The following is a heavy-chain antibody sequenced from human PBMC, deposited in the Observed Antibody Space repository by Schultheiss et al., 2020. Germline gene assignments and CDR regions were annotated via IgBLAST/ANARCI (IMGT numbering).Heavy chain of an antibody. V-gene: IGHV4-59*01. J-gene: IGHJ4*01. Sequence: SATLSLTCTVSGGYISTYYWAWIRQPPGGGLEWIGYIHYSGSGKSNPSLQSRVSMSVDTPNNQFSLKLHSVTAADTSIYYCARQIGFGEPFDYWGHGALVTVSS. CDR2: IHYSGSG. CDR1: GGYISTYY. D-gene: IGHD3-10*01. CDR3: ARQIGFGEPFDY.